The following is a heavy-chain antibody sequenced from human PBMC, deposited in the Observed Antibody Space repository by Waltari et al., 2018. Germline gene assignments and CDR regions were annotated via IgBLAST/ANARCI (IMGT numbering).Heavy chain of an antibody. D-gene: IGHD6-13*01. J-gene: IGHJ3*02. V-gene: IGHV4-38-2*01. Sequence: QVQLQESGPGLVKPSETLSLTCAVSGYSISSGYYWGWIRQPPGKGLEWIGSIYHSGSTYYNPTLKSRVTISVDTSKNQFSLKLSSVTAADTAVYDCARAGIHDAFDIWGQGTMVTVSS. CDR2: IYHSGST. CDR1: GYSISSGYY. CDR3: ARAGIHDAFDI.